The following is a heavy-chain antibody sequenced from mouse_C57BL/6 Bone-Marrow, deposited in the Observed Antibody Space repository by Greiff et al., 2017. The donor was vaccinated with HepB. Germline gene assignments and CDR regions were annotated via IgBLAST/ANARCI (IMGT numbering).Heavy chain of an antibody. CDR1: GYAFSSYW. Sequence: QVQLQQSGAELVKPGASVKISCKASGYAFSSYWMNWVKQRPGKGLEWIGQIYPGDGDTNYNGKFKGKATLTADKSSSTAYMQLSSLTSEDSAVYFCERKTGLSYFDYWCQGTTLTVSS. J-gene: IGHJ2*01. CDR2: IYPGDGDT. D-gene: IGHD3-2*01. CDR3: ERKTGLSYFDY. V-gene: IGHV1-80*01.